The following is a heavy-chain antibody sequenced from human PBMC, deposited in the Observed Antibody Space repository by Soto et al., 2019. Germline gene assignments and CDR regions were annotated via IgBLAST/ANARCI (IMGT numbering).Heavy chain of an antibody. D-gene: IGHD3-9*01. CDR3: ARDILSGLDY. Sequence: SEILCLTYSVFCGYSINHCCRLIRQPPGKGLEWIGYIYYSGSAYYNPSLKSRVTISVDTSKNQFSLKLSSVTAADTAVYYCARDILSGLDYWGQGVLVTVSS. V-gene: IGHV4-30-4*08. CDR2: IYYSGSA. J-gene: IGHJ4*02. CDR1: CGYSINHC.